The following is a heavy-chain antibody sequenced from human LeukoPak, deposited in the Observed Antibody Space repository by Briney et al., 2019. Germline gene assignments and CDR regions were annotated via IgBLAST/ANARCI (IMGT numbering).Heavy chain of an antibody. V-gene: IGHV3-53*01. D-gene: IGHD3-10*02. Sequence: GGSLRLSCAASGFTVSSNYMNWVRQAPGKGLEWVSGIYVDGSTYYADSVKGRFTISRDNSRNTLYLQMNSLRAEDTGIYYCARFYVPEEHNPAWYEAHWDQGILVTVSS. CDR3: ARFYVPEEHNPAWYEAH. CDR1: GFTVSSNY. J-gene: IGHJ4*02. CDR2: IYVDGST.